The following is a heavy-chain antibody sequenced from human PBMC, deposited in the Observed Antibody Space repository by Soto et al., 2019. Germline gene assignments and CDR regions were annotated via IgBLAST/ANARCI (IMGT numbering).Heavy chain of an antibody. D-gene: IGHD3-10*01. CDR1: VFTFSSYS. V-gene: IGHV3-21*01. CDR2: ISSSSSYI. J-gene: IGHJ4*02. Sequence: GGSLRLSCAASVFTFSSYSMNWVRHSPGKGLEWVSSISSSSSYIYYADSVKGRFTISRDNAKNSLYLQMNSLRAEDTAVYYCARDWFGHKLHDYWGEGTLVTVSS. CDR3: ARDWFGHKLHDY.